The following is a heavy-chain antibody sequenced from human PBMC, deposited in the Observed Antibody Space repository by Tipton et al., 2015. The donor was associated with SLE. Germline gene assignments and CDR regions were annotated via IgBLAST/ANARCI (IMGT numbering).Heavy chain of an antibody. V-gene: IGHV4-39*01. J-gene: IGHJ3*02. Sequence: LRLSCTVSGGPISSSSYYWGWIRQSPGKGLEWIGSIYYSGSTYYNPSLKSRVTISVDTSKNQFSLKLSSVTAADTAVYYCARRRVEPGAFDIWGQGTMVTVSS. CDR3: ARRRVEPGAFDI. D-gene: IGHD5-24*01. CDR1: GGPISSSSYY. CDR2: IYYSGST.